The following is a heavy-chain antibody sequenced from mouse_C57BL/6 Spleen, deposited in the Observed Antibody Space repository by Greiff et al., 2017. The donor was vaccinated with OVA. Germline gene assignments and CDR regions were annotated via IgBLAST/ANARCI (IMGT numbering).Heavy chain of an antibody. D-gene: IGHD2-12*01. CDR3: ARGGLYYSAMDY. CDR2: IYPGSGST. J-gene: IGHJ4*01. Sequence: QVQLQQPGAELVKPGASVKMSCKASGYTFTSYWITWVKQRPGQGLEWIGDIYPGSGSTNYNEKFKSKATLTVDTSSSTAYMQLSSLTSEDSAVYYCARGGLYYSAMDYWVQGTSVTVSS. CDR1: GYTFTSYW. V-gene: IGHV1-55*01.